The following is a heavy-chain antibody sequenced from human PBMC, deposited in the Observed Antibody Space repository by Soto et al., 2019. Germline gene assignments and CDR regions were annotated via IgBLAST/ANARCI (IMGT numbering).Heavy chain of an antibody. CDR3: ARAPGFYGDFFDY. CDR1: GFPFDDYG. V-gene: IGHV3-20*04. J-gene: IGHJ4*02. Sequence: GGSLRLSCEAFGFPFDDYGMSWVRQAPGKGLEWVSGINRDGGSTGYADSVKGRFTISRDNAKNSLYLQMNSLRAEDTAFYYCARAPGFYGDFFDYWGQGTLVTV. CDR2: INRDGGST. D-gene: IGHD4-17*01.